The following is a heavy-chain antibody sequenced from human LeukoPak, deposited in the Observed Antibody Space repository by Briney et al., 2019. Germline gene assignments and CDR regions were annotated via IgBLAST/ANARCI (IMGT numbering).Heavy chain of an antibody. D-gene: IGHD2-15*01. V-gene: IGHV4-34*01. CDR3: ARVSGETDLDDAFDI. CDR1: GVSFSCYY. Sequence: SETLSLTGSGYGVSFSCYYWSWIRQPPGKGREGMGEINHSGSTNDNPSPKSRVSIAVDTSRNHFSVMLSSVTAAHTAVYYCARVSGETDLDDAFDIWGQGTLVTVSS. CDR2: INHSGST. J-gene: IGHJ3*02.